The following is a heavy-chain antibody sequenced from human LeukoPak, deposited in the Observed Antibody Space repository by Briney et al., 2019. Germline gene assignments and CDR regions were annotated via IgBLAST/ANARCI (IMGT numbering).Heavy chain of an antibody. CDR2: INPNSGGT. CDR1: GYTFTGYY. CDR3: ARDVYSSTSCYDDAFDI. J-gene: IGHJ3*02. Sequence: ASVKVSCKASGYTFTGYYMNWVRQAPGQGLEWMGWINPNSGGTNYAQKFQGRVTMTRDTSISTAYMELSRLRSDDTAVYYCARDVYSSTSCYDDAFDIWGQGTMVTVSS. V-gene: IGHV1-2*02. D-gene: IGHD2-2*01.